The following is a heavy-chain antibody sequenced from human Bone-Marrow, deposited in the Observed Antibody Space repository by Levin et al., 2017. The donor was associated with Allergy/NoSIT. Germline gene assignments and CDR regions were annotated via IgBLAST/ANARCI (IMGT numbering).Heavy chain of an antibody. V-gene: IGHV3-7*01. Sequence: PGGSLRLSCAASGFTFSRFWMNWVRQAPGKGLEWVANIKQDGSEKFYVDSVKGRFIISRDNAKNSLYLQMNSLRAEDTAVYYCVSESYTATWFVWGQGTTVTV. CDR1: GFTFSRFW. D-gene: IGHD2-2*02. J-gene: IGHJ6*02. CDR2: IKQDGSEK. CDR3: VSESYTATWFV.